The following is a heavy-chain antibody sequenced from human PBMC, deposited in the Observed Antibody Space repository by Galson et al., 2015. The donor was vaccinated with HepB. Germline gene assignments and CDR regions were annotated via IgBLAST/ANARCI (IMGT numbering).Heavy chain of an antibody. V-gene: IGHV4-31*03. CDR3: ARADCSAGGYKSHYYYYALDV. CDR1: GGPITSAVHY. Sequence: TLSLTCSVSGGPITSAVHYWNWIRHLPGKGLEWVGYIYDIGSTYYNPTLESRVTISLDTSKNHISLNLSSVTAADTAVYYCARADCSAGGYKSHYYYYALDVWGHGTTVTVSS. CDR2: IYDIGST. D-gene: IGHD2-15*01. J-gene: IGHJ6*02.